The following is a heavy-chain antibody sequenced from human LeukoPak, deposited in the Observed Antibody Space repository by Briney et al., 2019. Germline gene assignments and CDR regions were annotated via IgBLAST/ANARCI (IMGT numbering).Heavy chain of an antibody. CDR1: GGSISSYY. CDR3: ARGGAYYDILTRRPGWFDP. V-gene: IGHV4-4*07. Sequence: SETLSLTCTVSGGSISSYYWSWIRQPAGKGLEWIGRIYTSGSTNYNPSLKSRVTMSVDTSKNQFSLKLSSVTAADTAVYYCARGGAYYDILTRRPGWFDPWGQGTLVTVSS. J-gene: IGHJ5*02. CDR2: IYTSGST. D-gene: IGHD3-9*01.